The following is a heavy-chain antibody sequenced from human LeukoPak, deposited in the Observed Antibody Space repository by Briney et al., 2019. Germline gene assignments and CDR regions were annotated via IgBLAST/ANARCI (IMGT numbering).Heavy chain of an antibody. CDR2: ISSDGSKE. J-gene: IGHJ4*02. D-gene: IGHD2-15*01. Sequence: GRSLRLSCAASGFSFLHYGMHCVRQAPGKGLEWVAFISSDGSKEYYADSVKGRLTISRDNSKNTLYLHVNSPRAEDTAVFFCAKDGYCSGGSCYANFFDRWGQGTLVTVSS. V-gene: IGHV3-30*18. CDR1: GFSFLHYG. CDR3: AKDGYCSGGSCYANFFDR.